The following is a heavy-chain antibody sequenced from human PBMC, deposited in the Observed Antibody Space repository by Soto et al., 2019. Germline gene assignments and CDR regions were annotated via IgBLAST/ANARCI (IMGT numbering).Heavy chain of an antibody. V-gene: IGHV4-31*03. CDR1: GGSISSSCYY. J-gene: IGHJ5*02. CDR2: IFYSGTT. CDR3: ARSVFP. Sequence: SETLSLYCTVSGGSISSSCYYWSWIRQHPGKGLEWIGYIFYSGTTYYNPSLKSRVTISVDTSKNQFSLKLSSVTAADTAVYYCARSVFPWGQGTLVTVS.